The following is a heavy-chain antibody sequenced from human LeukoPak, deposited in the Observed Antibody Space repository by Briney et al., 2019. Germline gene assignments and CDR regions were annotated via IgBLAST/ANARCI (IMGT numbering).Heavy chain of an antibody. CDR3: AKVGVRGYSTPPRNGFDY. D-gene: IGHD5-18*01. V-gene: IGHV3-23*01. Sequence: GGSLRLSCAASGFTFSSYAMSWVRQAPGKGLEWVSAISGSGGSTYYADSVKGRFTISRDNSKNTLYLQMNSLRAEDTAVYYCAKVGVRGYSTPPRNGFDYWGRGTLVTVSS. CDR2: ISGSGGST. CDR1: GFTFSSYA. J-gene: IGHJ4*02.